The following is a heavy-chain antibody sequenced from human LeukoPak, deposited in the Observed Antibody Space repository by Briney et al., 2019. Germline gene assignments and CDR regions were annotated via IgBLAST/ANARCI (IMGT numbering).Heavy chain of an antibody. Sequence: KPGGSLRLSCAASGFTFSDYYMSWIRQAPGKGLEWVSSISSSSSYIYYADSVKGRFTISRDYAKNSLFLQMNSLRAEDTAVYYCARGRDSSGYYYERYFDYWGQGTLVTVSS. J-gene: IGHJ4*02. CDR3: ARGRDSSGYYYERYFDY. V-gene: IGHV3-11*06. CDR2: ISSSSSYI. CDR1: GFTFSDYY. D-gene: IGHD3-22*01.